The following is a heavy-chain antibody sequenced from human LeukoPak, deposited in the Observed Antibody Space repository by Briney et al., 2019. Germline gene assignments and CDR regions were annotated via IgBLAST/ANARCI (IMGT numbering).Heavy chain of an antibody. CDR2: IYYSGTT. D-gene: IGHD2-8*01. V-gene: IGHV4-39*07. Sequence: SETLSLTCTVSGGSISSSPYYWGWIRQPPGKGLEWIGSIYYSGTTHYNPSLESRVTISVDTSKNQFSLKLSSVTAADTAVYYCAKVGVDGAQEYFQHWGQGTLVTVSS. CDR1: GGSISSSPYY. J-gene: IGHJ1*01. CDR3: AKVGVDGAQEYFQH.